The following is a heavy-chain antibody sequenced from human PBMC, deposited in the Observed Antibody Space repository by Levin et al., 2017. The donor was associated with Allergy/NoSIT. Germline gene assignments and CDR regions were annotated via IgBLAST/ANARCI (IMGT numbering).Heavy chain of an antibody. D-gene: IGHD2/OR15-2a*01. CDR2: MNPNSGNT. CDR3: AVLLGYRDY. J-gene: IGHJ4*02. V-gene: IGHV1-8*01. CDR1: GYTFTSYD. Sequence: PGESLKISCKASGYTFTSYDINWVRQATGQGLEWMGWMNPNSGNTGYAQKFQGRVTMTRNTSISTAYMELSSLRSEDTAVYYCAVLLGYRDYWGQGTLVTVSS.